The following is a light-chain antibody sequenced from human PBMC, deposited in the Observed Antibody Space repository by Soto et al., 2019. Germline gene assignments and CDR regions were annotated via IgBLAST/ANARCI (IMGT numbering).Light chain of an antibody. CDR3: QKYDNLTPT. Sequence: DIQMTQSPSSLSASVGDRVTITCQASQDISNYLNWYQQKPGKAPKLLIYDASNLETGVPSRFSGSGSGTDFTFTISSLQPEDIAINYCQKYDNLTPTFGHGTKVEIK. CDR1: QDISNY. CDR2: DAS. J-gene: IGKJ1*01. V-gene: IGKV1-33*01.